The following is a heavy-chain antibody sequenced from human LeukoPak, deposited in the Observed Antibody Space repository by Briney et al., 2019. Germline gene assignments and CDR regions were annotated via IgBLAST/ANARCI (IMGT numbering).Heavy chain of an antibody. Sequence: GGSLRLSCAVSGFIFTDYPIHWVRQTPDKGLECVALMSIDGNTKYYANSVRGRFTVSRDNSKNTVYLQMSSLRVEDTAVYYCVRDPILGFPDYFDSWGQGTLVTVSS. D-gene: IGHD3-3*01. J-gene: IGHJ4*02. V-gene: IGHV3-30-3*01. CDR2: MSIDGNTK. CDR1: GFIFTDYP. CDR3: VRDPILGFPDYFDS.